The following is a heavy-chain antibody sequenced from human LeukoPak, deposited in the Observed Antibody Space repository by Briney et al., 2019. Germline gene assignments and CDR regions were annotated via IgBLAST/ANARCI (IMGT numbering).Heavy chain of an antibody. V-gene: IGHV3-23*01. D-gene: IGHD3-3*01. Sequence: PGGSLRLSCAASGFTFSSYAMSWVRQAPGKGLEWVSAISGSGGSTYYADSVKGRFTISRDNSKNTLYLQMNSLRAEDTAVYYCAKEGSDFGMVISPYGMDVWGQGTTVTVSS. CDR2: ISGSGGST. CDR1: GFTFSSYA. J-gene: IGHJ6*02. CDR3: AKEGSDFGMVISPYGMDV.